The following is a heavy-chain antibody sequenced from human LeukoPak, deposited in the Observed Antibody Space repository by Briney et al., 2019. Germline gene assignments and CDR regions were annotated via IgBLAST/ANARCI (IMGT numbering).Heavy chain of an antibody. V-gene: IGHV3-53*01. CDR3: ARAPASIVGATNLPDY. Sequence: GGSLRLSCAASGFTVSSNYMSWVRQAPGKGLEWVSVIYSGGSTYYADSVKGRFTISRDNSKNTLYLQMNSLRAEDTAVYYCARAPASIVGATNLPDYWGQGTLVTVSS. CDR2: IYSGGST. J-gene: IGHJ4*02. CDR1: GFTVSSNY. D-gene: IGHD1-26*01.